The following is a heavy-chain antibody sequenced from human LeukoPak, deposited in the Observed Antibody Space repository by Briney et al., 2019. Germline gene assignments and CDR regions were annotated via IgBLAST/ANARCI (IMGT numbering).Heavy chain of an antibody. CDR2: IFYSGST. CDR1: GXSIRGYF. CDR3: ARHDYGGNSAWFDP. D-gene: IGHD4-23*01. J-gene: IGHJ5*02. V-gene: IGHV4-59*01. Sequence: SETLSLTCTVSGXSIRGYFWSWIRQPPGKGLEWIGYIFYSGSTYYNPSLMSRVTISIDMSTNQFSLKLTSVTAADTAVYYCARHDYGGNSAWFDPWGRGTLVTVSS.